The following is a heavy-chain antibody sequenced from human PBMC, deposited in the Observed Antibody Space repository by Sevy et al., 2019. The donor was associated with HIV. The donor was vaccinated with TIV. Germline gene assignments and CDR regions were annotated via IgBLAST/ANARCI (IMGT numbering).Heavy chain of an antibody. CDR3: ARDPVRGARRLLTYFYFVL. D-gene: IGHD3-10*01. Sequence: GGSLRLSCAASEFTISDYSDYHMAWIRQAPGKGLECIAYISGGGGTIHYADSVRGRFIISRDNAKKSLYLHMNSLRTDDTAVYYCARDPVRGARRLLTYFYFVLWGRGTPVTVSS. CDR1: EFTISDYSDYH. J-gene: IGHJ2*01. V-gene: IGHV3-11*01. CDR2: ISGGGGTI.